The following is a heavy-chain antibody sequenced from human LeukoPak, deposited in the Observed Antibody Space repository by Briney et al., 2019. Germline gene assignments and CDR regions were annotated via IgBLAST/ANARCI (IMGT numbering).Heavy chain of an antibody. Sequence: GASVKVSCKVSGYTLTELSMHWVRQAPGKGLEWMGGFDPEDGETIYAQKFQGRVTMTEDTSTDTAYMELSSLRSEDNAVYYCATSLYSRGYSGYDWYYWGQGTLVTVSS. J-gene: IGHJ4*02. CDR3: ATSLYSRGYSGYDWYY. CDR2: FDPEDGET. D-gene: IGHD5-12*01. V-gene: IGHV1-24*01. CDR1: GYTLTELS.